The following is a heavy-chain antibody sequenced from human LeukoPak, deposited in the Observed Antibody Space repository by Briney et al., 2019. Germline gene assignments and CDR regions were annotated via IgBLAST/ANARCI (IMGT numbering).Heavy chain of an antibody. CDR2: IKPDXXXK. Sequence: GGSLRLSCAASGFIFSNYWMSWVRQTPEKGLEWVAKIKPDXXXKXXXXSVRGRFTISXXNAKDSLWFQMDSLRVEDTAMYYCVREPGFDYWGQGTLVTVSS. V-gene: IGHV3-7*01. CDR1: GFIFSNYW. J-gene: IGHJ4*02. D-gene: IGHD1-14*01. CDR3: VREPGFDY.